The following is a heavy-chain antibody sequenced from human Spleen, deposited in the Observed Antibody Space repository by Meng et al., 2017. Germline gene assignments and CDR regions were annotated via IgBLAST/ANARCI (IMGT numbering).Heavy chain of an antibody. V-gene: IGHV4-34*01. CDR3: ARGPTTMAHDFDY. Sequence: SETLSLTCAVSGGSLSGFFWTWIRQSPGKGLEWIGEINDSGTTNYNPSLKSQVTISIDTSKSQFSLRLTSVTAADTAVYYCARGPTTMAHDFDYWGQGTLVTVSS. J-gene: IGHJ4*02. D-gene: IGHD4-11*01. CDR2: INDSGTT. CDR1: GGSLSGFF.